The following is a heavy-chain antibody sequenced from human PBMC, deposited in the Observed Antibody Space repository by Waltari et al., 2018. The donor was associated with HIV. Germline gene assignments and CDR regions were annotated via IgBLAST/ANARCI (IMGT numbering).Heavy chain of an antibody. Sequence: EVQLVESGGGLVQPGGSLSLPCTTPGFIFSNFWMSWVRQAPGKGLEWVANINQDGSATYSVGSVKGRFTVSRDNAKTSLYLQMNSLRAEDTAVYYCARGLNWNYGFFWGQGSLVTVSS. CDR2: INQDGSAT. J-gene: IGHJ4*02. D-gene: IGHD1-7*01. V-gene: IGHV3-7*01. CDR1: GFIFSNFW. CDR3: ARGLNWNYGFF.